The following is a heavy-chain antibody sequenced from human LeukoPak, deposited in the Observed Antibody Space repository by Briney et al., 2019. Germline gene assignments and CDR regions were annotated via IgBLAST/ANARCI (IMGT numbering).Heavy chain of an antibody. J-gene: IGHJ4*02. CDR2: IYTGGTT. Sequence: GGSLRLSCAASGFNVSSNYMSWVRQPPGKGLEWVSIIYTGGTTYFADSVKGRFTVYRDNSKNTLYLQMNSLRAEDTAVYYCARATGALRPWDFWGQGTLVTVSS. D-gene: IGHD1-14*01. CDR1: GFNVSSNY. V-gene: IGHV3-66*01. CDR3: ARATGALRPWDF.